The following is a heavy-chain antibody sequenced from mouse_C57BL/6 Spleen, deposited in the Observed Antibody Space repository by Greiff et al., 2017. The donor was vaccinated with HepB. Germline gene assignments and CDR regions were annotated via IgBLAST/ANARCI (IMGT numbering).Heavy chain of an antibody. D-gene: IGHD1-1*01. J-gene: IGHJ1*03. Sequence: EVQVVESGGGLVKPGGSLKLSCAASGFTFSDYGMHWVRQAPEKGLEWVAYISSGSSTIYYADTVKGRFTISRDNAKNTLFLQMTSLRSEDTAMYYCARGDYSWYFDVWGTGTTVTVSS. CDR2: ISSGSSTI. CDR1: GFTFSDYG. V-gene: IGHV5-17*01. CDR3: ARGDYSWYFDV.